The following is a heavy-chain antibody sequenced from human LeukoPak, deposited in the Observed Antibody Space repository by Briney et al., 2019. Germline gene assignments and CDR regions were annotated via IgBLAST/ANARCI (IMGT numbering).Heavy chain of an antibody. CDR1: GGSISSYY. D-gene: IGHD2-2*01. CDR2: IYYSGST. V-gene: IGHV4-59*01. Sequence: SETLSLTCTVSGGSISSYYWSWIRQPPGKGLEWIGYIYYSGSTNYNPSLKSRVTISVDTSKNQFSLKLSSVTAADTAVYYCAKDGDEDIVVVPAATHTFDYWGQGTLVTVSS. J-gene: IGHJ4*02. CDR3: AKDGDEDIVVVPAATHTFDY.